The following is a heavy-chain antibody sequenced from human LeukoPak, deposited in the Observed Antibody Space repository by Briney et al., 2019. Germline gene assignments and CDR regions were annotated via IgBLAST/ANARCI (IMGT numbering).Heavy chain of an antibody. CDR1: GGSISSGSYD. V-gene: IGHV4-61*09. CDR3: ARGYNWFDP. J-gene: IGHJ5*02. CDR2: LYTSGSM. Sequence: SETLSLTCTVSGGSISSGSYDWYWIRQPAGKGLEWIGHLYTSGSMSYNPSLKSRVTISVDTSKNQFSLKLSSVTAADTAVYYCARGYNWFDPWGQGTLVTVSS.